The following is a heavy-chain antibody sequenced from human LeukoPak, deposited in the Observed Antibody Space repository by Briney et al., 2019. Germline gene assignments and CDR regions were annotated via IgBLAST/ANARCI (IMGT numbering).Heavy chain of an antibody. Sequence: GGSLRLSCAASGFTFSTYGTHWVRQAPGKGLEWVAFIRYDGSNKYYADSVKGRFTISRDNSKNTLYLQMNSLRAEDTAVYYCAKEVVEKYAFDIWGQGTMVTVSS. CDR3: AKEVVEKYAFDI. D-gene: IGHD5-24*01. V-gene: IGHV3-30*02. CDR2: IRYDGSNK. J-gene: IGHJ3*02. CDR1: GFTFSTYG.